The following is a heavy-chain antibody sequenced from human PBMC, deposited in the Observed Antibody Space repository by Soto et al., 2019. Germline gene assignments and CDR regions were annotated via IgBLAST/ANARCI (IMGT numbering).Heavy chain of an antibody. D-gene: IGHD2-15*01. CDR1: GYTFTSYD. CDR3: ARGLTCSGGSCYWFDP. V-gene: IGHV1-8*01. J-gene: IGHJ5*02. Sequence: ASVKVSCKASGYTFTSYDINWVRQATGQGLEWMGWMNPNSGNTGYAQKFQGRVTMTRNTSISTAYMELSSLRSEDTAVYYCARGLTCSGGSCYWFDPWGQGTLVTLSS. CDR2: MNPNSGNT.